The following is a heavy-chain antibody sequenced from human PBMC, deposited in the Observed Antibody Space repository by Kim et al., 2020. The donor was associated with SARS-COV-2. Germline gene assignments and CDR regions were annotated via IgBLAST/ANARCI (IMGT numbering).Heavy chain of an antibody. Sequence: DSVKGRFTISRDNSKNTLYLQMNSLRAEDTAVYYCAKDKELLWFGELFDYWGQGTLVTVSS. J-gene: IGHJ4*02. D-gene: IGHD3-10*01. CDR3: AKDKELLWFGELFDY. V-gene: IGHV3-30*02.